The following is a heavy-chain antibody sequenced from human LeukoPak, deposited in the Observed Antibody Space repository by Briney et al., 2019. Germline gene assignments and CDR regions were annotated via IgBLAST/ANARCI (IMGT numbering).Heavy chain of an antibody. CDR3: ARAPRDYSNSPTYYYYYGMDV. CDR2: IIPILGIA. CDR1: GGTFSSYA. J-gene: IGHJ6*02. D-gene: IGHD4-11*01. V-gene: IGHV1-69*04. Sequence: AASVKVSCKASGGTFSSYAISWVRQAPGQGLEWMGRIIPILGIANYAQKFQGRVTITADKSTSTAYMELSSLRSEDTAVYYCARAPRDYSNSPTYYYYYGMDVWGQGTTVTVSS.